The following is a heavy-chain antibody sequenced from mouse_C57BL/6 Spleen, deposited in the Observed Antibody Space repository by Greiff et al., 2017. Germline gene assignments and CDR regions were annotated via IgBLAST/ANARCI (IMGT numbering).Heavy chain of an antibody. V-gene: IGHV5-17*01. Sequence: EVQLQESGGGLVKPGGSLKLSCAASGFTFSDYGMHWVRQAPEKGLEWVAYISSGSSTIYYADTVKGRFTISRDNAKNTLFLQMTSLRSEDTAMYYCARSYDAMDYWGQGTSVTVSS. CDR1: GFTFSDYG. J-gene: IGHJ4*01. CDR2: ISSGSSTI. CDR3: ARSYDAMDY.